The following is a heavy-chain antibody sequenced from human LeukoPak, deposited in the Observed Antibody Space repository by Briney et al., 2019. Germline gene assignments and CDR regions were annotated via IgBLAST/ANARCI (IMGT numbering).Heavy chain of an antibody. Sequence: GESLKISCQGSGSSFTSYWIGWVRQLPRKGLEWMGIIYPGDSDTRYSPSFQGQVTISADKSISTAYLQWSSLKASDTAMYYCARHYSIAAAATGYYYYYYMDVWGKGTTVTVSS. CDR2: IYPGDSDT. V-gene: IGHV5-51*01. D-gene: IGHD6-13*01. J-gene: IGHJ6*03. CDR3: ARHYSIAAAATGYYYYYYMDV. CDR1: GSSFTSYW.